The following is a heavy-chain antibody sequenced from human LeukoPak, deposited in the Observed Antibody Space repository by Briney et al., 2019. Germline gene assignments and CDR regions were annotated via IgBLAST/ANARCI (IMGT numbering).Heavy chain of an antibody. J-gene: IGHJ4*02. V-gene: IGHV1-18*01. CDR1: GYTFTSYG. D-gene: IGHD3-3*01. Sequence: ASVTVSCKASGYTFTSYGISWVRQAPGQGLEWMGWISAYNGNTNYAQKFQGRVTMTRDTSTSTVYMELSSLRSEDTAVYYCARDTTTYYDFWDWGQGTLVTVSS. CDR2: ISAYNGNT. CDR3: ARDTTTYYDFWD.